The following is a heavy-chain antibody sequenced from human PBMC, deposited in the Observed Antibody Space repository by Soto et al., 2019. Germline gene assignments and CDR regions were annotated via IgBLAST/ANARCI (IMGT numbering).Heavy chain of an antibody. V-gene: IGHV3-30-3*01. J-gene: IGHJ4*02. D-gene: IGHD3-22*01. CDR2: TSYGGSNR. Sequence: QVHLVESGGGVVQPGRSLRLSCAASGFTFNRYPMHWVRQAPGKGLEWVAFTSYGGSNRYYADSVKGRFTISRDNSKNTLFLQMNSLRVEDTAVYYCAREYYDRVCFDYWGQVTLVTVSS. CDR3: AREYYDRVCFDY. CDR1: GFTFNRYP.